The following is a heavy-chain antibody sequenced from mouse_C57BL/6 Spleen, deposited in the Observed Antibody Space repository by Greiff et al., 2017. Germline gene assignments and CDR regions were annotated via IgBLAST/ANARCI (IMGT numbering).Heavy chain of an antibody. CDR3: ARDWGLRYFDV. V-gene: IGHV1-59*01. Sequence: VQLQQPGAELVRPGTSVKLSCKASGYTFTSYWMHWVKQRPGQGLEWIGVIDPSDSYTNYNQKFKGKATLTVDTSSSTAYMQLSSLTSEDSAVYYCARDWGLRYFDVWGTGTTVTVSS. D-gene: IGHD2-4*01. J-gene: IGHJ1*03. CDR2: IDPSDSYT. CDR1: GYTFTSYW.